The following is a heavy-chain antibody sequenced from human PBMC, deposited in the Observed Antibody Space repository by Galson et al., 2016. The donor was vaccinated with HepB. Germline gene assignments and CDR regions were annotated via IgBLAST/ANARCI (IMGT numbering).Heavy chain of an antibody. CDR3: ARDGDSGGYYGMDV. V-gene: IGHV4-31*03. CDR2: IYYSGST. D-gene: IGHD3-10*01. CDR1: GGSISSGGYY. J-gene: IGHJ6*02. Sequence: TLSVTCTVSGGSISSGGYYWSWIRHHPGKGLEWIGYIYYSGSTYYNPSLKSRVAMSVDMSKNQFSLNLTSVAAADTAVYYCARDGDSGGYYGMDVWGQGTPVTVSS.